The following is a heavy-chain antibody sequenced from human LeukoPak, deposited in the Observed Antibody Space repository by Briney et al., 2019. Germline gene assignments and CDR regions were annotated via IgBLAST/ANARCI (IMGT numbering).Heavy chain of an antibody. CDR1: EFTSSDYY. J-gene: IGHJ2*01. V-gene: IGHV3-11*06. Sequence: PGGSLRLSCTASEFTSSDYYMTWIRQAPGKGLEWVSHISGTGIYTEYADSVKGRFTISRDNAKKSLFLQMNSLRVEDTAVYYCARVAETLSYWYFDLWGRGTLVTVSS. CDR3: ARVAETLSYWYFDL. CDR2: ISGTGIYT.